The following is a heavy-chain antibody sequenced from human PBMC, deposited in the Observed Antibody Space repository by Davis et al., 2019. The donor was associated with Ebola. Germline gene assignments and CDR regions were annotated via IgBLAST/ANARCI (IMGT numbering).Heavy chain of an antibody. D-gene: IGHD2-21*02. CDR3: ARSGGDCYSRGDCYFQH. V-gene: IGHV3-7*01. CDR2: INQDGNQK. CDR1: GFTFGSYA. J-gene: IGHJ1*01. Sequence: PGGSLRLSCAASGFTFGSYAMSWVRQAPGKGLEWVANINQDGNQKENVDSVKGRFTISRDNAKSSLYLHMNSLRAEDTAVYYCARSGGDCYSRGDCYFQHWGQGTLVTVSS.